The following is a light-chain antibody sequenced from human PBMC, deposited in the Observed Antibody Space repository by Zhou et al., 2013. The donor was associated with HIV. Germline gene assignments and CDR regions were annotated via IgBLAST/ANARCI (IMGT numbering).Light chain of an antibody. CDR3: QQFHTSSIT. V-gene: IGKV3-20*01. CDR2: GAS. CDR1: HTVTSNY. J-gene: IGKJ5*01. Sequence: EIVLTQSPGTLSLSPGERATLSCRASHTVTSNYLAWYQHKPGQGPKVLIFGASSRATGIPDRFSGSGSGTDFTLTISRLEPEDFAVYYCQQFHTSSITFGQGTRLEIK.